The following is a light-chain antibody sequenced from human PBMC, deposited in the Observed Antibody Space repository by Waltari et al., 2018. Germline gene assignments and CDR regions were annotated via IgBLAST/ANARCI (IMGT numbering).Light chain of an antibody. CDR3: RHTTDWPPAFT. J-gene: IGKJ3*01. CDR2: GSS. CDR1: QSVSAY. Sequence: EVVLTQSPDTLSLSRGEGATLSCRASQSVSAYLAWYQQKPGQAPRLLIYGSSTRATGVPDRFSGRGSGTDFSLTSSSVEPEDFAVYYCRHTTDWPPAFTFGPGTRVDLK. V-gene: IGKV3-11*01.